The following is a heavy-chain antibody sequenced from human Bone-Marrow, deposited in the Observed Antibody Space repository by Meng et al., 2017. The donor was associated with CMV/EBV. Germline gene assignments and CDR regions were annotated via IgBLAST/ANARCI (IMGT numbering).Heavy chain of an antibody. CDR1: GFTFSDYW. Sequence: GESLKISCAASGFTFSDYWMTWVRQAPGKGLEWVANIKQDGSEKHYVDSVKGRFTISRDNAKNSLYLQMNSLRAEDTAMYYCARATSHIVAIYYFDYWGQGTLVTVAS. V-gene: IGHV3-7*01. CDR3: ARATSHIVAIYYFDY. CDR2: IKQDGSEK. D-gene: IGHD5-12*01. J-gene: IGHJ4*02.